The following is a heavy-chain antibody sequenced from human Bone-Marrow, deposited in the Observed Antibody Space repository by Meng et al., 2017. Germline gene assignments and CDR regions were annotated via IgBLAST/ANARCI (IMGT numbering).Heavy chain of an antibody. CDR2: INTDGSST. V-gene: IGHV3-74*02. CDR1: GFTFSSYA. J-gene: IGHJ4*02. CDR3: ARFTPFDY. Sequence: GQLVESGGGLVQPGGSLRLSCAASGFTFSSYAMSWVRQAPGKGPVWVSRINTDGSSTDYADSVKGRFTISRDNAKNTLYLQMNSLRAEDTAMYYCARFTPFDYWGQGTLVTVSS.